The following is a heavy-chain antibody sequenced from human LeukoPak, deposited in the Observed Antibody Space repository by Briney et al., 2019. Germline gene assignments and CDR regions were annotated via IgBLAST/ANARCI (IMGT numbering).Heavy chain of an antibody. CDR1: GFTFSSYA. Sequence: GSLRLSCAASGFTFSSYAMSWIRQPPGKGLEWIGYIYYSGSTNYNPSLKSRVTISVDTSKNQFSLKLSSVTAADTAVYYCARLRQDELWSDAFDIWGQGTMVTVSS. D-gene: IGHD5-18*01. CDR2: IYYSGST. J-gene: IGHJ3*02. CDR3: ARLRQDELWSDAFDI. V-gene: IGHV4-59*08.